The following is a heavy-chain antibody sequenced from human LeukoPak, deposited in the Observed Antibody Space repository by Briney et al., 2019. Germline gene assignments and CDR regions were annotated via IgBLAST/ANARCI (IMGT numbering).Heavy chain of an antibody. CDR2: IGTEGDT. D-gene: IGHD2-8*02. Sequence: GGSLRLSCTASGFTLRNYDMHWVRQTTQKGLEWVSGIGTEGDTFYPDAVKGRFTISRENAKNSFYLQMNSLRAGDTAVYYCGRGRFVLVPSLERWYFDLWGRSTLVTVSS. V-gene: IGHV3-13*01. J-gene: IGHJ2*01. CDR1: GFTLRNYD. CDR3: GRGRFVLVPSLERWYFDL.